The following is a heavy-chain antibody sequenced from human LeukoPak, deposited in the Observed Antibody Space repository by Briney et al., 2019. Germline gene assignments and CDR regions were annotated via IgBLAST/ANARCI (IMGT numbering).Heavy chain of an antibody. CDR1: GGSISSSRYY. Sequence: PSETLSLTCTVSGGSISSSRYYWGWIRQPPGKGLEWIGSIYYSGSTYYNPSLKSRVTISVDTSKNQFSLKLSSVTAADTAVYYCARRLWLGSNINDYWGQGTLVTVSS. CDR2: IYYSGST. CDR3: ARRLWLGSNINDY. V-gene: IGHV4-39*01. D-gene: IGHD3-10*01. J-gene: IGHJ4*02.